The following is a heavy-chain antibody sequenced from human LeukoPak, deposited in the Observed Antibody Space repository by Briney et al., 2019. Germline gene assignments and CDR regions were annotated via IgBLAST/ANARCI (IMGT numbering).Heavy chain of an antibody. CDR1: GGSISSSSYY. D-gene: IGHD5-18*01. CDR2: IYYSGST. J-gene: IGHJ4*02. V-gene: IGHV4-39*07. CDR3: ARDWGYSYGWYDYFDY. Sequence: PSETLSLTCTVSGGSISSSSYYWGWIRQPPGKGLEWIGSIYYSGSTYYNPSLKSRVTISVDTSKNQFSLKLSSVTAADTAVYYCARDWGYSYGWYDYFDYWGPGTLVTVSS.